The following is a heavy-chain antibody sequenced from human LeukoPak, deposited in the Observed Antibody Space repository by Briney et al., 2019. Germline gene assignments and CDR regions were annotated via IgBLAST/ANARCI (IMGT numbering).Heavy chain of an antibody. D-gene: IGHD2-2*01. CDR3: AKANYQLLAPNHPYGLDV. J-gene: IGHJ6*02. Sequence: GGSLSLSCAASGFTFSSYWMNWARQAPGKGLEWVASINHNGNVNYYVDSVKGRFTISRDNAKNSLYLQMNSLRPEDTALYYCAKANYQLLAPNHPYGLDVWGQGTTVTVSS. CDR1: GFTFSSYW. V-gene: IGHV3-7*03. CDR2: INHNGNVN.